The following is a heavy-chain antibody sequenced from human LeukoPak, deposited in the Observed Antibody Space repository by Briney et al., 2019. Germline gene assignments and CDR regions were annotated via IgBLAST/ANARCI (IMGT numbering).Heavy chain of an antibody. CDR1: GFTFSSYS. Sequence: QPGGSLRLSCAASGFTFSSYSMNWVRQAPGKGLEWVSTISASGDSTNYADSVKGRFTISRDNSKNTLYLLMDSLRAEDTAIYYCARYYYDSTPRAYYFDYWGQGTLVTVSS. V-gene: IGHV3-23*01. CDR3: ARYYYDSTPRAYYFDY. D-gene: IGHD3-22*01. CDR2: ISASGDST. J-gene: IGHJ4*02.